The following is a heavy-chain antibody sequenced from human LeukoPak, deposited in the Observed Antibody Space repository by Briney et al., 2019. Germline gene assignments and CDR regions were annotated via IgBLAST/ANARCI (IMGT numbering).Heavy chain of an antibody. CDR3: ARDNGSPYYYMDV. D-gene: IGHD6-19*01. Sequence: PGRSLRLSCAASGFTFSSYAMHWVRQAPGKGLEWVAVISYDGSNKYYADSVKGRFTISRDNSKNTLYLQMNSLRAEDTAVYYCARDNGSPYYYMDVWGKGTTVTVSS. CDR1: GFTFSSYA. J-gene: IGHJ6*03. V-gene: IGHV3-30-3*01. CDR2: ISYDGSNK.